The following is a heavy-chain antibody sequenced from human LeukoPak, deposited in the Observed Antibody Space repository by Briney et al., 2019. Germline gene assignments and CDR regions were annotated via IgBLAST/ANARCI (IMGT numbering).Heavy chain of an antibody. Sequence: SVKVSCKASGGTFSSYAISWVRQAPGQGLEWMGGIIPIFGTANYAQKFQGRVTITADESTSTAYMELSSLRSEDTAVYYCVSSLTFSTTAYYYYGMDVWGQGTTVTVSS. J-gene: IGHJ6*02. V-gene: IGHV1-69*13. CDR2: IIPIFGTA. CDR3: VSSLTFSTTAYYYYGMDV. D-gene: IGHD3-3*02. CDR1: GGTFSSYA.